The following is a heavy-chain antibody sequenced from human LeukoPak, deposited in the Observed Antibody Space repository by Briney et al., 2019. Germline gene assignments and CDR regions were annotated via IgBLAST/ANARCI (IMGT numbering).Heavy chain of an antibody. D-gene: IGHD4-17*01. CDR1: GDSFSSHY. Sequence: SETLSLTCAVSGDSFSSHYWTWIRQPPGKGLEWIGYISYIGSTNYNPSLKSRVTISIDTSKNQFSLKLSSVTAADTAVYYCTRDLVTVTKGFDIWGQGTMVSISS. CDR3: TRDLVTVTKGFDI. V-gene: IGHV4-59*11. J-gene: IGHJ3*02. CDR2: ISYIGST.